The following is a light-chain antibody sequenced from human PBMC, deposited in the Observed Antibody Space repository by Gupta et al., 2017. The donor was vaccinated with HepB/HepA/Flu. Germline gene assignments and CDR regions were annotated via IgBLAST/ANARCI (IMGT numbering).Light chain of an antibody. V-gene: IGLV4-60*03. CDR2: LEGSGNY. Sequence: QPVLTQSSSASASLGSSVKLTCTLNSGRSSYIIAWHQQQPGKAPRYLMKLEGSGNYNKGSGVPDRFSGSSSGADRYLTISNLRSEDEADYYCETWDTDTRVFGGGTKLTVL. J-gene: IGLJ3*02. CDR3: ETWDTDTRV. CDR1: SGRSSYI.